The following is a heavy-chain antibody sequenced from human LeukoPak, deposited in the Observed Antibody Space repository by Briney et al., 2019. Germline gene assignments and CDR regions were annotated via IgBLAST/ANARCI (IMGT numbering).Heavy chain of an antibody. V-gene: IGHV4-39*01. CDR1: GGSISSSSYY. CDR2: IYYSGST. Sequence: SETPSLTCTVSGGSISSSSYYWGWIRQPPGKGLEWIGSIYYSGSTYYNPSLKSRVTISVDTSKNQFSLKLSSVTAADTAVYYCARQGYYDSSGYIYGMDVWGQGTTVTVSS. CDR3: ARQGYYDSSGYIYGMDV. J-gene: IGHJ6*02. D-gene: IGHD3-22*01.